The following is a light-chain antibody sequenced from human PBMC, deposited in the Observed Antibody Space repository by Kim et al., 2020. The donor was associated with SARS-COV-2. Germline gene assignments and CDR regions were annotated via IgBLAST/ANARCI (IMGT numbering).Light chain of an antibody. CDR1: HNLDIN. J-gene: IGKJ4*01. CDR2: ESA. CDR3: QQRGNWPPALT. V-gene: IGKV3-11*01. Sequence: PGDSATLSCRASHNLDINLAGYQQTPVQPPRLLIYESAIRSAGIPDRFSGSGSGTDFTLPIGSLAPDDFAVYYCQQRGNWPPALTFGGGTKVDIK.